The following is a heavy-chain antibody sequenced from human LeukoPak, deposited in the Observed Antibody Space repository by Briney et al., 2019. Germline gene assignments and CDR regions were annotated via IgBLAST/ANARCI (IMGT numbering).Heavy chain of an antibody. CDR1: GYTFTGYY. CDR3: ITYYDYVWGSYRGGY. J-gene: IGHJ4*02. Sequence: VASVTVSCKASGYTFTGYYMHWVRQAPGQGLEWMGWINPNSGGTNYAQKFQGRVTMTRDTSISTAYMELSRLRSDDTAVYYCITYYDYVWGSYRGGYWGQGTLVTVSS. CDR2: INPNSGGT. D-gene: IGHD3-16*02. V-gene: IGHV1-2*02.